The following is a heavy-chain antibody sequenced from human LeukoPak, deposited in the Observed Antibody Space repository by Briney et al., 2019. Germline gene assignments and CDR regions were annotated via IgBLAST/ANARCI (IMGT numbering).Heavy chain of an antibody. CDR1: GGTFSSYA. CDR3: ASFCSGGSCALDAFDI. Sequence: EASVKVSCKASGGTFSSYAISWVRQAPGQGLEWMGRIIPILGIANYAQKFQGRVTITADKSTSTAYMELSSLRSEDTAVYYCASFCSGGSCALDAFDIWGQGTMVTVSS. D-gene: IGHD2-15*01. J-gene: IGHJ3*02. CDR2: IIPILGIA. V-gene: IGHV1-69*04.